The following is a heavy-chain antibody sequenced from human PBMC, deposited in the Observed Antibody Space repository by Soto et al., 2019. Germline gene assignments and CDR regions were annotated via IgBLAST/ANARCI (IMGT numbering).Heavy chain of an antibody. CDR2: ISSDGSRT. Sequence: EVQLVESGGGLVQPGGSLRLSCAASGFTFSTFWMHWVRQAPGKGLVWVSRISSDGSRTSYADSVKGRFTISRDNAKNTLYLQMNSLSAEDTAIYYCARVYSSLSIYDYWGQGTLVTVSS. V-gene: IGHV3-74*01. D-gene: IGHD5-18*01. CDR1: GFTFSTFW. CDR3: ARVYSSLSIYDY. J-gene: IGHJ4*02.